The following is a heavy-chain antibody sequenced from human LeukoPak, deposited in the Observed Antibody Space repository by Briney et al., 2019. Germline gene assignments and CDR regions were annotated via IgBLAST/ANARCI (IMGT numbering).Heavy chain of an antibody. CDR1: GGYISSYY. CDR3: ASNTGTVFDY. CDR2: VYYSGST. Sequence: KASETLSLTCTVSGGYISSYYWSWIRQPPGEGLEWIGYVYYSGSTEYNPSLRSRVTISLDMSKHQFSLNLTSVTAADTAVYYCASNTGTVFDYWGQGARVTVSS. J-gene: IGHJ4*02. V-gene: IGHV4-59*01. D-gene: IGHD1-7*01.